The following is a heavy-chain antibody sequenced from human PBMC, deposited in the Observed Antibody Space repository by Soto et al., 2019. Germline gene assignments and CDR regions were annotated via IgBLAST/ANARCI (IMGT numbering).Heavy chain of an antibody. Sequence: ASVKVSCKASGYTFTSYTMHWVRQAPGQRLEWMGWINAGNGNTKYSQKFQGRVTITRDTSASTAYMELSSLRSEDTAVYYCARDLYGDYMNYYYMDVWGKGTTVTVSS. V-gene: IGHV1-3*01. CDR2: INAGNGNT. CDR3: ARDLYGDYMNYYYMDV. CDR1: GYTFTSYT. D-gene: IGHD4-17*01. J-gene: IGHJ6*03.